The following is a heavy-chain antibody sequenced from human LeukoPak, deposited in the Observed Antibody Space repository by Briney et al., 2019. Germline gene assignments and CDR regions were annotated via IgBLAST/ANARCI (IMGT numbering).Heavy chain of an antibody. CDR2: ISSSSSTI. D-gene: IGHD6-13*01. Sequence: GGSLRLSCAASGFTFSSYSMNWVRQAPGKGLEWVSYISSSSSTIYYADSVKGRFTISRDNAKNSLYLQMNSLRAEDTAVYYCAKDRGGIAAAGPCDYWGQGTLVTVSS. V-gene: IGHV3-48*04. J-gene: IGHJ4*02. CDR1: GFTFSSYS. CDR3: AKDRGGIAAAGPCDY.